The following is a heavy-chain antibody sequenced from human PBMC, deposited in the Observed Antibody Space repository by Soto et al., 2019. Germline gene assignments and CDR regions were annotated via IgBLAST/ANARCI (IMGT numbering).Heavy chain of an antibody. J-gene: IGHJ4*02. D-gene: IGHD3-22*01. V-gene: IGHV3-64D*06. Sequence: GGSLRLSCSASGFTFSSYAMHWVRQAPGKGLEYVSAISSNGGSTYYADSVKGRFTISRDNSKNTLYLQMSSLRAEDTAVYYCVKVAYYDSSGHSPYYFDYWGQGTLVTVSS. CDR2: ISSNGGST. CDR1: GFTFSSYA. CDR3: VKVAYYDSSGHSPYYFDY.